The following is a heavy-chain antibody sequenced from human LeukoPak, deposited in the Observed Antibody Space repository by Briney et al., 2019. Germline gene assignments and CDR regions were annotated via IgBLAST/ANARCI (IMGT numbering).Heavy chain of an antibody. D-gene: IGHD3-22*01. V-gene: IGHV1-8*01. J-gene: IGHJ4*02. Sequence: ASVKVSCKASGYTFTSYDTNWVRQATGQGLEWMGWMNPNSGNTGYARKFQGRVTMTRNTSISTAYMELSSQRSEDTAVYYCARDSSGFDYWGQGTLVTVSS. CDR1: GYTFTSYD. CDR2: MNPNSGNT. CDR3: ARDSSGFDY.